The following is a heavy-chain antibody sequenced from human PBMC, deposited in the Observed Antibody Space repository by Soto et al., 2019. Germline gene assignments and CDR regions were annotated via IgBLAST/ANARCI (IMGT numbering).Heavy chain of an antibody. J-gene: IGHJ5*02. D-gene: IGHD3-22*01. V-gene: IGHV2-5*01. Sequence: QITLKESGPTLVKPTQTLTLTCTLSGFSHSTSGVAVGWIRQPPGKALEWLGHIYWNDDKYHSTSLKSRLSLTKDTSKNQVVLTMTNVDPVDTGTYYCARLLSSALYSYDLWGQGTLVTVSS. CDR2: IYWNDDK. CDR3: ARLLSSALYSYDL. CDR1: GFSHSTSGVA.